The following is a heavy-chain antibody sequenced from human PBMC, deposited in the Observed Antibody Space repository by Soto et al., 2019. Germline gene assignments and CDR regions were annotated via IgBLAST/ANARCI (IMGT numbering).Heavy chain of an antibody. CDR3: AKDQGSSAYFDY. D-gene: IGHD6-6*01. CDR1: GFTFSSYG. V-gene: IGHV3-30*18. CDR2: ISYDGSNK. J-gene: IGHJ4*02. Sequence: QVQLVESGGGVVQPGRSLRLSCAASGFTFSSYGMHWVRQAPGKGLEWVAVISYDGSNKYYADSVKGRFTIYRDNSKNTLYLQMNSLRAEDTAVYYCAKDQGSSAYFDYWGQGTLVTVST.